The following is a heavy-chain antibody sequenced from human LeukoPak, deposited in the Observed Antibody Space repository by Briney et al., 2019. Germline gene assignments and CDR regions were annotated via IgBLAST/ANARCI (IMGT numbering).Heavy chain of an antibody. CDR2: ISSSGSTI. CDR1: GFTFSSYE. J-gene: IGHJ4*02. D-gene: IGHD3-10*01. Sequence: GGSLRRSCAASGFTFSSYEMNWVRQAPGKGLEWVSYISSSGSTIYYADSVKGRFTISRDNAKNSLYLQMNSLRAEDTSVYYCARDTPRYYGSGSYYNWPEFDYWGQGTLVTVSS. CDR3: ARDTPRYYGSGSYYNWPEFDY. V-gene: IGHV3-48*03.